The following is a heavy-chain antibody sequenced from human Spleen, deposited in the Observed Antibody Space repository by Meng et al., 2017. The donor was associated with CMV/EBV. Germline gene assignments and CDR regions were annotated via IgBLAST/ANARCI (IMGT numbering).Heavy chain of an antibody. J-gene: IGHJ5*02. CDR3: ARAEGLEAAPWFDP. CDR1: GSTFSSDT. Sequence: GSTFSSDTISWVRKAPGQGLEWMGRIIPILGIANYAQKFQGRVTITADKYTSTAYMELSRLRSEDTAVYYCARAEGLEAAPWFDPWGQGTLVTVSS. D-gene: IGHD6-6*01. V-gene: IGHV1-69*02. CDR2: IIPILGIA.